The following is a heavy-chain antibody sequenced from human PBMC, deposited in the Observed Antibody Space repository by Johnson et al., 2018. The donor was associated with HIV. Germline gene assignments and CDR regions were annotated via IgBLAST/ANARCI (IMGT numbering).Heavy chain of an antibody. V-gene: IGHV3-7*02. Sequence: VQLVESGGGVVQPGRSLRLSCAASGFTFSSYWMSWVRQAPGKGLEWVANIKQDGSEKYYVDSVKGRVTISRDNSKNTLFLQMNSLRAEDTAVYYCARAMRWPNSFDIRGQGTMVTVSS. CDR1: GFTFSSYW. D-gene: IGHD5-24*01. CDR3: ARAMRWPNSFDI. CDR2: IKQDGSEK. J-gene: IGHJ3*02.